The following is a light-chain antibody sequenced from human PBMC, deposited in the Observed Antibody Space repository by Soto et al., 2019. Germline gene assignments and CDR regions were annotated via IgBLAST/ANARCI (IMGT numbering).Light chain of an antibody. CDR3: MQALQQYT. J-gene: IGKJ2*01. Sequence: DIVMTQSPLSLPVTPGEPASISCRSSQSLLHSNGYNYLHWYLQKPGQSPQLLIYLGSNRASGVPDRFSGSGSGTDFTLKISRVEAEDVGVYYCMQALQQYTFGQGTKLEIK. CDR1: QSLLHSNGYNY. V-gene: IGKV2-28*01. CDR2: LGS.